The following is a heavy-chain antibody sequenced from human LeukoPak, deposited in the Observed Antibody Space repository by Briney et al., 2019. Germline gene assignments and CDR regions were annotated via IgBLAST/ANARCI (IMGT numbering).Heavy chain of an antibody. D-gene: IGHD4-17*01. CDR3: ARPGEMTTVTFFDY. CDR2: IRVYNGNT. Sequence: GASVKVSCKASGYTFTSYGVNWVRQAPGQGLEWMGWIRVYNGNTSYAQKLQGRVTMTTDTSTSTAYMELRSLRSDDTAVYYCARPGEMTTVTFFDYWGQGTLVTVSS. CDR1: GYTFTSYG. J-gene: IGHJ4*02. V-gene: IGHV1-18*01.